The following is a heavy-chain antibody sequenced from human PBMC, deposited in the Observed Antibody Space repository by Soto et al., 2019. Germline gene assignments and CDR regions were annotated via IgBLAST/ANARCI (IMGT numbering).Heavy chain of an antibody. CDR2: IKTVIDGGTK. D-gene: IGHD2-2*01. V-gene: IGHV3-15*01. CDR1: GFTFRNDW. J-gene: IGHJ4*02. CDR3: MTHADIHGRGH. Sequence: VQLVESGGGLAKPGESLRLSCAASGFTFRNDWMNWVRQAPGKGLEWVARIKTVIDGGTKDYAAPVKGRFFISRDDSRNTLYLQMNSLKPEDTAMYYCMTHADIHGRGHWGQGTLVTVAS.